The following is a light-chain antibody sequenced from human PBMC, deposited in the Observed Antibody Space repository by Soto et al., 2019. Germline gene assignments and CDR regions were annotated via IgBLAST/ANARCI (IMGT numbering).Light chain of an antibody. J-gene: IGKJ3*01. CDR3: QQYGSSPPYT. V-gene: IGKV3-20*01. CDR2: GAS. Sequence: EIVLTQSPGTLSLSPGERATLSCRASDSDSSSYLAWYQQKPGQPPRLLIYGASSRATGIPDRFSGSGSGTDFTLTISRLEPEDFAVYYCQQYGSSPPYTFGPGTKVDIK. CDR1: DSDSSSY.